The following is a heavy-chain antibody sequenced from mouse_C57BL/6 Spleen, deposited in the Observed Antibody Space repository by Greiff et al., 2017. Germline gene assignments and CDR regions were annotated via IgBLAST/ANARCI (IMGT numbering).Heavy chain of an antibody. V-gene: IGHV5-9-1*02. CDR1: GFTFSSYA. CDR3: TRDLGSKGDY. Sequence: EVKLMESGEGLVKPGGSLKLSCAASGFTFSSYAMSWVRQTPEKRLEWVAYISSGGDYIYYADTVKGRFTISRDNARNTLYLQMSSLKSEDTAMYYCTRDLGSKGDYWGQGTTLTVSS. CDR2: ISSGGDYI. D-gene: IGHD3-3*01. J-gene: IGHJ2*01.